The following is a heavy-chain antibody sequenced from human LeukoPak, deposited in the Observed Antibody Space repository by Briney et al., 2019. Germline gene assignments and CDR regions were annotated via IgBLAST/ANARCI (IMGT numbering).Heavy chain of an antibody. V-gene: IGHV1-2*02. CDR2: INGNTGGT. CDR3: TRGEIDGPDFDQ. J-gene: IGHJ4*02. D-gene: IGHD5-24*01. Sequence: EASVKVSCKASGYTFTSYGISWVRQAPGQGLEWMGWINGNTGGTNYARKFRGRVTMTRDTSITTAYMEVSGLRSDDTAVYFCTRGEIDGPDFDQWGQGTLVTVSS. CDR1: GYTFTSYG.